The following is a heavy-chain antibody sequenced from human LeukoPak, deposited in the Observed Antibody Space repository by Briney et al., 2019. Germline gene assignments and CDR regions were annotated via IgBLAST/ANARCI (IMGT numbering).Heavy chain of an antibody. D-gene: IGHD3-10*01. Sequence: SETLSLTCTVSGGSISSYYWSWIRQPPGKGLEWIGYIYYSGSTNYSPSLKSRVTISVDTSKNQFSLKLSSVTAADTAVYYCARVGYYGSGSYYRYWGQGTLVTVSS. J-gene: IGHJ4*02. CDR3: ARVGYYGSGSYYRY. V-gene: IGHV4-59*01. CDR1: GGSISSYY. CDR2: IYYSGST.